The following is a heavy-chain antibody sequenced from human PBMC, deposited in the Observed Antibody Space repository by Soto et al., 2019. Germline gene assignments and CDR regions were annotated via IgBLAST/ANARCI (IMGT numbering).Heavy chain of an antibody. J-gene: IGHJ4*02. Sequence: QVQLVQSGAEVKKPGASVKVSCKASGYTFASYAISWVRQAPGQGLEWMGGIFTHNGNTYYAQKVQGRGSLNRDTSTSTVYMELGDLRSYDTGVYYCARGKMLSRPFPDYCGQGTLVTVSS. CDR1: GYTFASYA. CDR3: ARGKMLSRPFPDY. V-gene: IGHV1-18*01. CDR2: IFTHNGNT. D-gene: IGHD3-10*02.